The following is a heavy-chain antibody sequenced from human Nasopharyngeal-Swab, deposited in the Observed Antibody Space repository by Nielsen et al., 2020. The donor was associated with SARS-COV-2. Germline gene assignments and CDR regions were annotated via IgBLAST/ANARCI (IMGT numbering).Heavy chain of an antibody. Sequence: SVKVSCKASGYTFTTYYIHWVRQAPGQGLEWMGGIIPIFGTANYAQKFQGRVTITADESTSTAYMELSSLRSEDTAVYYCARANSGSYLHDAFDIWGQGTMVTVSS. CDR3: ARANSGSYLHDAFDI. J-gene: IGHJ3*02. D-gene: IGHD1-26*01. V-gene: IGHV1-69*13. CDR1: GYTFTTYY. CDR2: IIPIFGTA.